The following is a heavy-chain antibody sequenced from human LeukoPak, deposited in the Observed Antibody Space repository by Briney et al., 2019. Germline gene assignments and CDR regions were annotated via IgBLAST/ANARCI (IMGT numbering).Heavy chain of an antibody. D-gene: IGHD3-22*01. CDR3: TTTYCYDSSGYYHAPLDAFDI. CDR2: IKSKSNGGTT. CDR1: GFTFSNAW. V-gene: IGHV3-15*01. J-gene: IGHJ3*02. Sequence: GGSLRLSCAASGFTFSNAWMSWVRQAPGKGLEWVGRIKSKSNGGTTDYAAPVKGRFTISRDDSKNTLYLQMNSLKTEDTAMYYCTTTYCYDSSGYYHAPLDAFDIWGQGTMVTVSS.